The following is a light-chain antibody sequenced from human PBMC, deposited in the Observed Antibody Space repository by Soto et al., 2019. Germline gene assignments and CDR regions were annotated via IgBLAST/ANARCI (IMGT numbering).Light chain of an antibody. CDR1: QSVSSSY. Sequence: EIVLTQSPGTLSLSPGERATLSCRSSQSVSSSYLAWYQQNSGQAPRLLIYGASSRATGIPDRFSGSGSGTDFTLTISRLEPEDFAVYYCQQYGSLPETFGQGTKVDIK. J-gene: IGKJ1*01. V-gene: IGKV3-20*01. CDR3: QQYGSLPET. CDR2: GAS.